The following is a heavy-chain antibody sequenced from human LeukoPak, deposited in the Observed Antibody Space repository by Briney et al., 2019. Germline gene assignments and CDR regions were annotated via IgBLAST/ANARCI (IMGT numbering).Heavy chain of an antibody. Sequence: GGSLRLSCSASGFTFSTYAMHWVRQAPGKGLEYVSVITGCGSDTHYAGSVKGRFTISRDDSKNTLYLQMGSLKVEDTAMYYCVKDRGAVAGYPTLFDSWGQGTQVTVSS. V-gene: IGHV3-64D*06. D-gene: IGHD6-19*01. J-gene: IGHJ4*02. CDR1: GFTFSTYA. CDR3: VKDRGAVAGYPTLFDS. CDR2: ITGCGSDT.